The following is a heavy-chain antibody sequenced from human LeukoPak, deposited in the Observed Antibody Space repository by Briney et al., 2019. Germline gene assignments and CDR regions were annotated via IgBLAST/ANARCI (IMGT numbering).Heavy chain of an antibody. Sequence: NSGGSLRLSCAASGFSVNSNYMNWVRQAPGKGLEWVSSISSSSSYIYYADSVKGRFTISRDNAKNSLYLQMNSLRAEDTVVYYCARDGSGYFDYWGQGTLVTVSS. J-gene: IGHJ4*02. D-gene: IGHD6-19*01. CDR2: ISSSSSYI. CDR3: ARDGSGYFDY. CDR1: GFSVNSNY. V-gene: IGHV3-21*01.